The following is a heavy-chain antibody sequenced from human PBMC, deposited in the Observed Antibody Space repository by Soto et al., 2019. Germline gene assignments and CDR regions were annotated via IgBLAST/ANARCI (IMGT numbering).Heavy chain of an antibody. Sequence: GASVKVSCKASGGTFSSYAISWVRQAPGQGLEWMGGIIPIFGTANYAQKFQGRVTITADESTSTAYMELSSLRSEDTAVYYCARGSKIGYYYDSRPALGWGQGTLVTVSS. CDR3: ARGSKIGYYYDSRPALG. CDR2: IIPIFGTA. D-gene: IGHD3-22*01. CDR1: GGTFSSYA. V-gene: IGHV1-69*13. J-gene: IGHJ4*02.